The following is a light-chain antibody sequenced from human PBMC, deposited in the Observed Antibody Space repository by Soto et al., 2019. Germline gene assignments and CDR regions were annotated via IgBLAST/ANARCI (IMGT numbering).Light chain of an antibody. Sequence: QSALTQPASVSGSAGQSITISCTGTSSDVGGYTYVSWYQQHPDRAPKLMIYEVSNRPSGVSNRFSGSKSANTASLTISGLQAEDEADYYCSSYTSSSTLLFGTGTKLTVL. V-gene: IGLV2-14*01. J-gene: IGLJ1*01. CDR1: SSDVGGYTY. CDR2: EVS. CDR3: SSYTSSSTLL.